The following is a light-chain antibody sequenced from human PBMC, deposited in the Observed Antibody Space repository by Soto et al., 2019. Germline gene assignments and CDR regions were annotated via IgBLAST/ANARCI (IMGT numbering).Light chain of an antibody. CDR3: QQYNSYPWT. CDR2: DAS. J-gene: IGKJ1*01. V-gene: IGKV1-5*01. Sequence: DIQMTQSPSILSASVGDRVTSSCRASQSISSWLAWYQQKPGKAPNLLIFDASTLETGVPSRFSGSEAETEFTLTISGLQPDDFATYYCQQYNSYPWTFGQGTKVEIK. CDR1: QSISSW.